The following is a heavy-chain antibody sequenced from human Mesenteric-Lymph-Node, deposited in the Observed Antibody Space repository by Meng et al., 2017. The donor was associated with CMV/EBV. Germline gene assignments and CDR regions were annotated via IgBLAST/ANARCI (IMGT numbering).Heavy chain of an antibody. Sequence: ASVKVSCKASGYTFTGYYMHWVRQAPGQGLEWMGWINPNSGGTNYAQKFQGRVTMTRDTSISTAYMELSRLEASDTAMYYCASTYDILTGFYIWGQGTLVTVSS. CDR2: INPNSGGT. J-gene: IGHJ4*02. V-gene: IGHV1-2*02. D-gene: IGHD3-9*01. CDR1: GYTFTGYY. CDR3: ASTYDILTGFYI.